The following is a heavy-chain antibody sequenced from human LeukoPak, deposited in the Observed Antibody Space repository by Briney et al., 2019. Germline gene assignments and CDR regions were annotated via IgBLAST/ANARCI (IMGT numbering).Heavy chain of an antibody. Sequence: SETLSLTCTVSGGSISSSSYYCGWIRQPPGKGLEWIGSIYYSGSTYQNPSLKSRVTISADTSKNQFSLRLTSVTAADTAVYYCARHWGFSGSYFYYFDYWGQGTLVTVSS. CDR3: ARHWGFSGSYFYYFDY. CDR1: GGSISSSSYY. D-gene: IGHD1-26*01. J-gene: IGHJ4*02. CDR2: IYYSGST. V-gene: IGHV4-39*01.